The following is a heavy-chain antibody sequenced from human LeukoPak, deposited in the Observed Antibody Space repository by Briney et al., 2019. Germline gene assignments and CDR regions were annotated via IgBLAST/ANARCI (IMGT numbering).Heavy chain of an antibody. V-gene: IGHV4-59*01. CDR1: GGSISSYY. CDR2: IYYSGNT. Sequence: SETLSLTCTVSGGSISSYYWSWIRQPPGKGLEWIGYIYYSGNTNYNPSLKSRVTMSVDTSKNQFSLKLNSVTAADTAVYYCAKDGRYDSSGYPYYYYGMDVWGQGTTVTVSS. D-gene: IGHD3-22*01. CDR3: AKDGRYDSSGYPYYYYGMDV. J-gene: IGHJ6*02.